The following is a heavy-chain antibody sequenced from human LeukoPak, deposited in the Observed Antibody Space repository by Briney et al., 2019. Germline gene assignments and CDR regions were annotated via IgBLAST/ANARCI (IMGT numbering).Heavy chain of an antibody. V-gene: IGHV3-23*01. CDR3: AKDRNIPGFGDY. Sequence: GGTLRLSCAAYGLTFSSYGMSWVRQAPGKGLEWVSAISGSGGSTYYADSVKGRFTISRDNSKNTLYLQMNSLRAEDTAVYYCAKDRNIPGFGDYWGQGTLVTVSS. J-gene: IGHJ4*02. CDR1: GLTFSSYG. D-gene: IGHD3-3*01. CDR2: ISGSGGST.